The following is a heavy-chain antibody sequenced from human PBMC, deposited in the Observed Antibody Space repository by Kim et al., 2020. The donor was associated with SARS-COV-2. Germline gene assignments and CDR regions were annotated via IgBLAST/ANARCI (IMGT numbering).Heavy chain of an antibody. CDR2: IKLDGSEK. CDR3: ARERWFGELFSSGSTSYYYCGLDV. J-gene: IGHJ6*02. D-gene: IGHD3-10*01. CDR1: GFTFSSYW. Sequence: GGSLRLSCAASGFTFSSYWMTWVRQAPGKGLEWVANIKLDGSEKSYVDSVKGRFTISRDNTKNSLYLQMNSLRAEDTAVYYCARERWFGELFSSGSTSYYYCGLDVWGQGTTVSVSS. V-gene: IGHV3-7*01.